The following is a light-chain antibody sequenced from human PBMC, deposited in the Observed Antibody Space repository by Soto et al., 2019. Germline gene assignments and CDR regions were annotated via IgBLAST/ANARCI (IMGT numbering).Light chain of an antibody. CDR3: QQYYSYPFT. V-gene: IGKV1-8*01. CDR1: QGISSY. J-gene: IGKJ3*01. CDR2: AAS. Sequence: AIRMTQSPSSFSASPGDRVTITCRASQGISSYLAWYQQKPGKAPKLLIYAASTLQSGVPSRFSGIGSGPDFTLTISGLQSEDFATYYCQQYYSYPFTFGPGTKVDIK.